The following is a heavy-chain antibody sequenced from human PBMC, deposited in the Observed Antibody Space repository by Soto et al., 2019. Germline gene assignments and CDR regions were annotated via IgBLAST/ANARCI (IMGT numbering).Heavy chain of an antibody. CDR2: IIPIFGTA. J-gene: IGHJ2*01. V-gene: IGHV1-69*12. CDR3: ARERVGVYGCNRGYFDL. D-gene: IGHD4-17*01. CDR1: GGTFSSYA. Sequence: QVQLVQSGAEVKKPGASVKVSCKASGGTFSSYAISWVRQAPGQGLEWMGGIIPIFGTANYAQKFQGRVTITADESMRTAYMELSSLRSEDTAVYYCARERVGVYGCNRGYFDLWGRGTLVTVS.